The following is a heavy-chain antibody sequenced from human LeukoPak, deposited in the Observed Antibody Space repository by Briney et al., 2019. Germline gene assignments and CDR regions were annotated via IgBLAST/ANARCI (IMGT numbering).Heavy chain of an antibody. CDR2: ISYTGST. J-gene: IGHJ4*02. Sequence: SETVSLTCTVSGGSISSFSYYWGWVRQPPGKGLEWIGGISYTGSTYYNPSLKSRGTLSVDTSKNQFSLRLNSVTAADTAVYYCARRYYGSLSYPAYFDYWGQGTL. CDR1: GGSISSFSYY. D-gene: IGHD3-10*01. V-gene: IGHV4-39*01. CDR3: ARRYYGSLSYPAYFDY.